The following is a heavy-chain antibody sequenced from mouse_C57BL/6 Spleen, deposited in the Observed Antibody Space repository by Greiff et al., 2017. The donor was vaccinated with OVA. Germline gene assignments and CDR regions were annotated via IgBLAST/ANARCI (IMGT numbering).Heavy chain of an antibody. V-gene: IGHV1-82*01. J-gene: IGHJ4*01. D-gene: IGHD1-1*01. CDR3: ARWGSRGDYYAMDY. Sequence: VKVVESGPELVKPGASVKISCKASGYAFSSSWMNWVKQRPGKGLEWIGRIYPGDGDTNYNGKFKGKATLTADKSSSTAYMQLSSLTSEDSAVYFCARWGSRGDYYAMDYSGQGASDTVSS. CDR2: IYPGDGDT. CDR1: GYAFSSSW.